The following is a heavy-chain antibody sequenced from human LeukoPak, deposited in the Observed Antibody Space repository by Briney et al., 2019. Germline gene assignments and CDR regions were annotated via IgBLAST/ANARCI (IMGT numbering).Heavy chain of an antibody. J-gene: IGHJ4*02. Sequence: SQTLSLTCAISGDSVSSNSAAWNWIRQSPSRGLEWLGRTYYRSKWYNDYAVSVKSRITIHTETSKNQSSMQLNSVTPEDTAVYYCAREGISGYRYGYVYWGQGTLVTVSS. CDR1: GDSVSSNSAA. V-gene: IGHV6-1*01. CDR2: TYYRSKWYN. CDR3: AREGISGYRYGYVY. D-gene: IGHD5-18*01.